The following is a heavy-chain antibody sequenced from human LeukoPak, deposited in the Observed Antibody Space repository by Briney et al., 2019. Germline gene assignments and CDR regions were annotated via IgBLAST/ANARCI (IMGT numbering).Heavy chain of an antibody. CDR1: GFTFSTYA. V-gene: IGHV3-23*01. Sequence: GGSLRLSCAASGFTFSTYAMNWVRQAPGKGLEWVSVISGSGATTYYADSVKGRFTISRDNSKNTVYLQMNSLRSEDTAVYYCAKDRGDYTDWFDPWGQGTLVTVSS. CDR2: ISGSGATT. D-gene: IGHD4-17*01. CDR3: AKDRGDYTDWFDP. J-gene: IGHJ5*02.